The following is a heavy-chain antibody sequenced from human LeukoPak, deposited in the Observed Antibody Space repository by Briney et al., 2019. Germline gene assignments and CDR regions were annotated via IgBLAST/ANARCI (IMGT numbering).Heavy chain of an antibody. J-gene: IGHJ4*02. CDR3: ARGPYYYGSGSYYIY. CDR2: INHSGST. V-gene: IGHV4-34*01. D-gene: IGHD3-10*01. CDR1: GGSFSGYY. Sequence: PSETLSLACAVYGGSFSGYYWSWIRQPPGKGLEWIGEINHSGSTNYNPSLKSRVTISVDTSKNQFSLKLSSVTAADTAVYYCARGPYYYGSGSYYIYWGQGTLVTVSS.